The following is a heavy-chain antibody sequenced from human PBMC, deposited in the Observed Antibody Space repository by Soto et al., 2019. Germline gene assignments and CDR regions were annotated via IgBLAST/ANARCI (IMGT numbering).Heavy chain of an antibody. CDR2: IIPIIGTA. CDR1: GGTFSSYA. D-gene: IGHD2-15*01. J-gene: IGHJ6*02. CDR3: ARDPSGGATVPRSRRKQQGYVPNYYGLDV. Sequence: QVQLVQSGAEVKKPGSSVKVSCKASGGTFSSYAISWVRQAPGQGLEWMGGIIPIIGTANYAQKFQGRVTITADESTSTAYMELSSLRSEDTAVYYCARDPSGGATVPRSRRKQQGYVPNYYGLDVWGQGTTVTVSS. V-gene: IGHV1-69*01.